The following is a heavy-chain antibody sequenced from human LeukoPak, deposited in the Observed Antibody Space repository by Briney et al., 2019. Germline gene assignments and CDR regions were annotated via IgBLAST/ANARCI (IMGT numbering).Heavy chain of an antibody. V-gene: IGHV3-23*01. J-gene: IGHJ4*02. CDR3: AKRDGYNSNPLKD. Sequence: GGSLRLSCAASGFTFSSYAMSWVRRAPGKGLEWVSAISGSGSSTYYADSVKGRFTISRDNSKNTLYLQMNSLGAEDTALYYCAKRDGYNSNPLKDWGQGTLVTVSS. D-gene: IGHD5-24*01. CDR2: ISGSGSST. CDR1: GFTFSSYA.